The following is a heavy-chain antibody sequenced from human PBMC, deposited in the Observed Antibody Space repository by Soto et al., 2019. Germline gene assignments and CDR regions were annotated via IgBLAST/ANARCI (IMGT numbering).Heavy chain of an antibody. CDR2: ISGSGGNT. CDR1: GFSFSSYA. V-gene: IGHV3-23*01. D-gene: IGHD2-2*01. J-gene: IGHJ5*02. CDR3: AKCQTSCSHNWFAP. Sequence: EVQLLESGGGLIQPGGSLRLSCAASGFSFSSYAMSWVRQAPGKGLEWVSAISGSGGNTVYADSVKGRFTISRDNSRNTLYLQMSSLRAEDTAVYYCAKCQTSCSHNWFAPWGQGTLVTVSS.